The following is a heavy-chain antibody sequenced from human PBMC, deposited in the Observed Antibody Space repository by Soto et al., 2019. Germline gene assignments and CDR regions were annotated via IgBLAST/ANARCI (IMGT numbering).Heavy chain of an antibody. D-gene: IGHD1-26*01. Sequence: PGGSLRLSCAASGFTFSSYWMHWVRHAPGKGLVWVSRINSDGSTTSYADSVKGRFTISRDNAKNTLYLQMNSLRVEDTAIYYCTRGRWELLPFDYWGQGTLVTVSS. CDR3: TRGRWELLPFDY. CDR2: INSDGSTT. J-gene: IGHJ4*02. V-gene: IGHV3-74*01. CDR1: GFTFSSYW.